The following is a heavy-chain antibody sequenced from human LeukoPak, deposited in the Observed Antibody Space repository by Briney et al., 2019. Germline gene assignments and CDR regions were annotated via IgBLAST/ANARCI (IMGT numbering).Heavy chain of an antibody. CDR3: ARYCSGGSCYSVAFDP. Sequence: GASVKVSCKASGYTFTSYDINWVRQATGQGLEWMGWMNPNSGNTGYAQKFQGRVTMNRNTSISTAYMELSSLRSEDTAVYYCARYCSGGSCYSVAFDPWGQGTLVTVSS. D-gene: IGHD2-15*01. V-gene: IGHV1-8*01. CDR2: MNPNSGNT. J-gene: IGHJ5*02. CDR1: GYTFTSYD.